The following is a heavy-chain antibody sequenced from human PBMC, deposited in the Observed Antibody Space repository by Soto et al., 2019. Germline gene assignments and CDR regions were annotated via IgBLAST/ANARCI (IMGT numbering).Heavy chain of an antibody. V-gene: IGHV3-15*07. CDR3: TTDFWSGDSEPYYFDS. CDR2: IKSKTDGGTT. Sequence: EVHLVESGGGLVKPGGSLRLSCAASGLTFTYAWMNWVRQAPGKGLEWVGRIKSKTDGGTTIYAAPVKGRFTISRDDSKNTLFLQMNSLKTEDTAVYYCTTDFWSGDSEPYYFDSWGQGTLVTVSS. D-gene: IGHD3-3*01. J-gene: IGHJ4*02. CDR1: GLTFTYAW.